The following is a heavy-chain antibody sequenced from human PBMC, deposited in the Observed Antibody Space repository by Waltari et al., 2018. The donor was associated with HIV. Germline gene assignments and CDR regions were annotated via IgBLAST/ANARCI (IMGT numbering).Heavy chain of an antibody. CDR2: ISSGTSYI. J-gene: IGHJ4*02. V-gene: IGHV3-21*02. Sequence: EVQLVESGGGLVKPGGSLRLSCTASGLTFSTDPMNWVRQAPGKGLEGVSSISSGTSYIYYADSVTGRFTVSRDNAKNSLFLQMNSLRADDTAVYYWARQQLGSGALDLWGQGTLVTVSS. D-gene: IGHD3-10*02. CDR1: GLTFSTDP. CDR3: ARQQLGSGALDL.